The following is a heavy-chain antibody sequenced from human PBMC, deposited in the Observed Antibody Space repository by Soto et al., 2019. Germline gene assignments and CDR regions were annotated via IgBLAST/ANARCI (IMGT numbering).Heavy chain of an antibody. CDR2: INSDGSST. CDR1: GFTFSSYW. J-gene: IGHJ5*02. D-gene: IGHD3-22*01. V-gene: IGHV3-74*01. CDR3: ASEGPYYDSSGVLKFDP. Sequence: GGSLRLYCAASGFTFSSYWMHWVRQAPGKGLVWVSRINSDGSSTSYADSVKGRFTISRDNAKNTLYLQMNSLRAEDTAVYYCASEGPYYDSSGVLKFDPWGQGTLVTVSS.